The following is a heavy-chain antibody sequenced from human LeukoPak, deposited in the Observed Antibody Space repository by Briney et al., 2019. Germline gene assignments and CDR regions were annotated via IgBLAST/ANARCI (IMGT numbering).Heavy chain of an antibody. V-gene: IGHV3-21*01. Sequence: SGGSLRLSCEVSGLTVSNNYMKWVRQAPGKGLEWVSSISSGSSFIHYAASVKGRFIISRDNAKNSLYLQMYSLRAEDTAVYYCAPQGIIAAAGTRIFDYWGQGTLVTVSS. CDR2: ISSGSSFI. D-gene: IGHD6-13*01. CDR1: GLTVSNNY. CDR3: APQGIIAAAGTRIFDY. J-gene: IGHJ4*02.